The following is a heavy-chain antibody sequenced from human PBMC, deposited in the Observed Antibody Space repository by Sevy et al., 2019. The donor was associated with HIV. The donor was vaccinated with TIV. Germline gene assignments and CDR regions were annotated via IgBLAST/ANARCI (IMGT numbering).Heavy chain of an antibody. Sequence: SETLSLTCTVSDGSISSYYWTWIRQPANKELEWIGRIPSSGNIQYNPSLKSQFTMSVDTSKNHFSLKLSSVTAADTAVYYCARATFYDSSGYYYSWFDPWGQGTLVTVSS. J-gene: IGHJ5*02. CDR2: IPSSGNI. CDR3: ARATFYDSSGYYYSWFDP. V-gene: IGHV4-4*07. D-gene: IGHD3-22*01. CDR1: DGSISSYY.